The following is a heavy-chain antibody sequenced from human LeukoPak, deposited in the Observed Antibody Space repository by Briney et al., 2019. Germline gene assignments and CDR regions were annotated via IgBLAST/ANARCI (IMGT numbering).Heavy chain of an antibody. J-gene: IGHJ4*02. D-gene: IGHD6-19*01. V-gene: IGHV3-33*01. CDR3: ARDGKGIAVAGPPDY. Sequence: GGSLRLSCAASGFTFSSYGMHWVRQAPGKGLEWVAVIWYDGSNKYYADSVKGRFTISRDNSKITLYLQMNSLRAEDTAVYYCARDGKGIAVAGPPDYWGQGTLVTVSS. CDR1: GFTFSSYG. CDR2: IWYDGSNK.